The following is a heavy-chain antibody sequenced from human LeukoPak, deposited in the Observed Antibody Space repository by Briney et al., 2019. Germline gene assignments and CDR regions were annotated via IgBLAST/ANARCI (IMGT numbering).Heavy chain of an antibody. CDR3: AGVVTSFPYFDY. CDR2: IYSDGNT. D-gene: IGHD5-18*01. CDR1: GFTVSSIY. V-gene: IGHV3-53*01. J-gene: IGHJ4*02. Sequence: PGGSLRLSCAVSGFTVSSIYMTWVRQAPGKGLEWVSSIYSDGNTYYADSVKGRFTLSRDSSRNTLYLQMNDLRVEDTAVYYCAGVVTSFPYFDYWGQGTLVTVSS.